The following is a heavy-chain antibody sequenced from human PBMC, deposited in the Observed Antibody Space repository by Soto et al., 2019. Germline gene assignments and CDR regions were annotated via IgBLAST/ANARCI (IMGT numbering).Heavy chain of an antibody. J-gene: IGHJ5*02. V-gene: IGHV4-59*01. D-gene: IGHD3-22*01. CDR3: ARLGYYDSSGLMGFDP. Sequence: PSETLSLTCTVSGGSISSYYWSWIRQPPGKGLEWIGYIYYSGSTNYNPSLKSRVTISVDTSKNQFSLKLSSVTAADTAVYYCARLGYYDSSGLMGFDPWGQGTLVTVSS. CDR2: IYYSGST. CDR1: GGSISSYY.